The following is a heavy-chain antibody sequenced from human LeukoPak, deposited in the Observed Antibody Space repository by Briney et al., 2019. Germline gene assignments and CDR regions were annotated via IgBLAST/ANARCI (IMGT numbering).Heavy chain of an antibody. J-gene: IGHJ4*02. CDR1: GFTFSSYE. CDR3: ARPIVATGEDY. D-gene: IGHD5-12*01. CDR2: ISSSGSTI. Sequence: VGSLRLSCAASGFTFSSYEMNWVRQAPGKGLEWVSYISSSGSTIYYADSVKGRSTISRDNAKNSLYLQMNSLRAEDTAVYYCARPIVATGEDYWGQGTLVTVSS. V-gene: IGHV3-48*03.